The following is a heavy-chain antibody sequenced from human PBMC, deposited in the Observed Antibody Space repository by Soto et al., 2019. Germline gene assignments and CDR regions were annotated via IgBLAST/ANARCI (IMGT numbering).Heavy chain of an antibody. J-gene: IGHJ4*02. V-gene: IGHV1-2*02. CDR3: ARGRNWRWYFDY. CDR2: INPNSGGT. Sequence: ASVKVSCKASGYTFTGYYMHWVRQAPGQGLEWMGWINPNSGGTNYAQKFQGRVTLTRDTSISTAHMELSRLRSDDTAVYYCARGRNWRWYFDYWGQGTLVTVSS. D-gene: IGHD1-1*01. CDR1: GYTFTGYY.